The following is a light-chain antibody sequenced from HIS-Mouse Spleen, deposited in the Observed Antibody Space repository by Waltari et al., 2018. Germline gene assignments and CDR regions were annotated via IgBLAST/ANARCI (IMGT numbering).Light chain of an antibody. CDR1: RSDVAGYNL. J-gene: IGLJ2*01. CDR3: CSYAGSVV. Sequence: QSALTQPASVSASPGPSLTIPCTGTRSDVAGYNLVSWYHQHPGKAPKLMIYEGSKRPSGVSNRFSGSKSGNTASLTISGLQAEDEADYYCCSYAGSVVFGGGTKLTVL. CDR2: EGS. V-gene: IGLV2-23*01.